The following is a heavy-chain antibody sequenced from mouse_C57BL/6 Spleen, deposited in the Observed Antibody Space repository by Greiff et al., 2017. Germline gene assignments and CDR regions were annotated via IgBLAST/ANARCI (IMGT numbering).Heavy chain of an antibody. CDR1: GYTFTEYT. CDR3: DSHGEEGRYYGSYWYFDV. D-gene: IGHD1-1*01. Sequence: QVQLQQSGAELVKPGASVKLSCKASGYTFTEYTIHWVKQRSGQGLEWIGWFYPGSGSLKYNEKFKDKATLTADKSSSTVYMELSRLTSEDSAVYFCDSHGEEGRYYGSYWYFDVWGKGTTVTVSS. CDR2: FYPGSGSL. V-gene: IGHV1-62-2*01. J-gene: IGHJ1*03.